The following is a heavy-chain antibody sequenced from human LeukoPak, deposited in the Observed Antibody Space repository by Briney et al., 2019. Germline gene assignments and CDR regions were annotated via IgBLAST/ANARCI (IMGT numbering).Heavy chain of an antibody. Sequence: SVKVSCKASGGTFSSYAISWVRQAPGQGLEWMGGIIPIFGTANYAQKFQGRVTITADESTSTAYMELSSLRSEDTAVYYCARAGANGIEAAGSLRYWGQGTLVTVSS. CDR2: IIPIFGTA. CDR1: GGTFSSYA. CDR3: ARAGANGIEAAGSLRY. D-gene: IGHD6-13*01. J-gene: IGHJ4*02. V-gene: IGHV1-69*13.